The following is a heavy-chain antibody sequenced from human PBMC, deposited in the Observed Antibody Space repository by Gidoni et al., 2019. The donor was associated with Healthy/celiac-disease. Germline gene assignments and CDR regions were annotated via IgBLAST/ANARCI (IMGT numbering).Heavy chain of an antibody. CDR2: ISYDGSNK. CDR3: AKGPTFVGYFDWLLSPFGSYYGMDV. D-gene: IGHD3-9*01. Sequence: ASGFTFSSYGMHWVRQATGKGLEWVAVISYDGSNKYYADSVKGRFTISRDNSKNTLYLQMNSLRAEDTAVYYCAKGPTFVGYFDWLLSPFGSYYGMDVWGQGTTVTVSS. CDR1: GFTFSSYG. J-gene: IGHJ6*02. V-gene: IGHV3-30*18.